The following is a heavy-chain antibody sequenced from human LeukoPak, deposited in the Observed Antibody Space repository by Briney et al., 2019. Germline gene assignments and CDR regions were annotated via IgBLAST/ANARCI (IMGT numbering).Heavy chain of an antibody. V-gene: IGHV3-7*03. Sequence: GGSLRLSGAASGFSFSTYWMTWVRQAPGKGLEWVANIKQDGSGTYYVDSLKGRFTISRDNSKNTLYLQMNSLRAEDTAVYYCAKDGYCSGGSCYPGAGYWGQGTLVTVSS. J-gene: IGHJ4*02. CDR1: GFSFSTYW. CDR2: IKQDGSGT. D-gene: IGHD2-15*01. CDR3: AKDGYCSGGSCYPGAGY.